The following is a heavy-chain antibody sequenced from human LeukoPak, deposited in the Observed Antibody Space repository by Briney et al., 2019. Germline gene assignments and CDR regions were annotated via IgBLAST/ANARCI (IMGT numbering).Heavy chain of an antibody. V-gene: IGHV4-34*01. J-gene: IGHJ3*02. CDR1: GGSFNDYY. D-gene: IGHD5-18*01. Sequence: PSETLSLTCAVYGGSFNDYYWNWIRQPPGKGLEWIGEINLRGSTTYNPSLKSRVTISVDTSKNQFSLKLSSVTAADTAVYYCAREGTQFVWIQLWFDAFDIWGQGTTVTVSS. CDR3: AREGTQFVWIQLWFDAFDI. CDR2: INLRGST.